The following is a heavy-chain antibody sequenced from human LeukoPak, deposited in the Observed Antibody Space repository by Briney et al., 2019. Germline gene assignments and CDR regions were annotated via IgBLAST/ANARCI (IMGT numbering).Heavy chain of an antibody. CDR2: ISAYSGNT. J-gene: IGHJ5*02. D-gene: IGHD3/OR15-3a*01. V-gene: IGHV1-18*01. CDR1: GYTLTGYG. Sequence: ASVKVSCKASGYTLTGYGITWVRQAPGQGLEWMGWISAYSGNTNYAPKFQGRVTMTTDTATTTVYMEMTNLRSDNTAVYYCARGWAAVKESGLWGWFDPWGQGTLVTVSS. CDR3: ARGWAAVKESGLWGWFDP.